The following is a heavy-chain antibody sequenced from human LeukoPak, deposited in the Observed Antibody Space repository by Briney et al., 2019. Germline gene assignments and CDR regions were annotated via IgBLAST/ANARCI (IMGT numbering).Heavy chain of an antibody. CDR3: ARDRLRFLEWTPPNAFDI. J-gene: IGHJ3*02. D-gene: IGHD3-3*01. Sequence: SVKVSCKASGGTFSSYAISWVRQAPGQGLEWMGGIIPIFGTANYAQKFQGRVTITADESTSTAYMELSSLRSEDTAVYYCARDRLRFLEWTPPNAFDIWGQGTMVTASS. CDR2: IIPIFGTA. V-gene: IGHV1-69*01. CDR1: GGTFSSYA.